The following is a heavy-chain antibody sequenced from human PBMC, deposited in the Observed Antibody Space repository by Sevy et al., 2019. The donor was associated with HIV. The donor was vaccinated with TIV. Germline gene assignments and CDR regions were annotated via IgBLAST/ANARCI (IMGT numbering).Heavy chain of an antibody. CDR1: GGSISSGGYY. V-gene: IGHV4-31*03. D-gene: IGHD6-13*01. CDR3: AREPGIADNWFDP. CDR2: IYYSGST. J-gene: IGHJ5*02. Sequence: SETLSLTCTVSGGSISSGGYYWSWIRQHPGKGLEWIGYIYYSGSTYYNPSLKSRVTISVDTSKNQFSLKLSSVTAADMAVYYCAREPGIADNWFDPWGQGTLVTVSS.